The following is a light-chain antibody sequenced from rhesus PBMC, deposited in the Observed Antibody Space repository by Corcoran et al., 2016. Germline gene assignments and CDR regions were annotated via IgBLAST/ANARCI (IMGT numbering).Light chain of an antibody. V-gene: IGLV10-114*01. CDR1: SYNVGDHG. Sequence: QAGLTPPPSVSKDLGQTATLTCIGNSYNVGDHGAGWLQQYQGHPPKLLSFRNNNRPSGISERFSASRSGNTASLPITGLQPEDEAEYFCSAWDTHLEIHVFGPGTKLTVL. CDR2: RNN. J-gene: IGLJ6*01. CDR3: SAWDTHLEIHV.